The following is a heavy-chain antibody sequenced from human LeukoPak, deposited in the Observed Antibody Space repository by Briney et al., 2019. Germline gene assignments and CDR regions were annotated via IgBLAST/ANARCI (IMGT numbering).Heavy chain of an antibody. D-gene: IGHD3-16*02. V-gene: IGHV3-48*04. J-gene: IGHJ4*02. CDR1: GFTFSDYS. CDR2: ISFSVNTK. Sequence: GGSLRLSCAASGFTFSDYSMNWVRQAPGKGLEWVSYISFSVNTKYYGDSVKGRFTISRDNAKNSLYLHMDSLRAEDSAVYYCAKVASPANYVWGSYRYTSRDYWGQGTLVTVSS. CDR3: AKVASPANYVWGSYRYTSRDY.